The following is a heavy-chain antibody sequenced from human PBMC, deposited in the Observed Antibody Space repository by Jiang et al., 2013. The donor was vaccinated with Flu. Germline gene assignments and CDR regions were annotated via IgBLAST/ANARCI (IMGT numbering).Heavy chain of an antibody. CDR3: ARQGYSSGWGHDAFDI. D-gene: IGHD6-19*01. CDR2: IDPSDSYT. Sequence: QLVESGAEVKKPGESLRISCKGSGYSFTSYWISWVRQMPGKGLEWMGRIDPSDSYTNYSPSFQGHVTISADKSISTAYLQWSSLKASDTAMYYCARQGYSSGWGHDAFDIWGQGTMVTVSS. CDR1: GYSFTSYW. J-gene: IGHJ3*02. V-gene: IGHV5-10-1*03.